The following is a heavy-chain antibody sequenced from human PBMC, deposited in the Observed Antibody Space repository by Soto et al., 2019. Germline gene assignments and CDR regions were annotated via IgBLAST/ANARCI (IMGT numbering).Heavy chain of an antibody. J-gene: IGHJ6*02. V-gene: IGHV4-61*01. Sequence: KSSETLSLTCTVSGGSVSSGSFYWSWIRRPPGKGLEWIGYFYDSGSTNYNPSLRSRVTMSVDTSKNQFSLKLSSVTAADTAVYYCAASAPPATNYYYDMDVWGQGTTVTVS. CDR1: GGSVSSGSFY. D-gene: IGHD5-12*01. CDR3: AASAPPATNYYYDMDV. CDR2: FYDSGST.